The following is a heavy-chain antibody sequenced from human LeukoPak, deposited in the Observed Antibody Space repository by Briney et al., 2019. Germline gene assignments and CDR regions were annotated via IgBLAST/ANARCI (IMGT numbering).Heavy chain of an antibody. J-gene: IGHJ4*02. CDR1: GFTLSSYA. V-gene: IGHV3-23*01. CDR2: ISGSGGST. D-gene: IGHD5-18*01. CDR3: AASGYSYGRPYYFDY. Sequence: GGSLRLSCAASGFTLSSYAMSWVRQAPGKGLEWVSAISGSGGSTYYADSVKGRFTISRDNSKNTLYLQMNSLRAEDTAVYYCAASGYSYGRPYYFDYGGQGPLVTVSP.